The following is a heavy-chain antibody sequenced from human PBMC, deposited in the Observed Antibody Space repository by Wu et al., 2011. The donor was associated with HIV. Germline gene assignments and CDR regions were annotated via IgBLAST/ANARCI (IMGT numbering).Heavy chain of an antibody. CDR3: AREGVLPAPIPHYMDV. J-gene: IGHJ6*03. CDR1: GYTFAKYG. Sequence: QVLLAQSGDEVKKPGASVKVSCKTSGYTFAKYGITWVRQAPGQGLEWMGWVSGYNGDTKYAQKFRGRVTMTTDTSTTTAYLEVRSLRSDDTAIYYCAREGVLPAPIPHYMDVWGKGTAGHRLL. D-gene: IGHD2-2*01. V-gene: IGHV1-18*01. CDR2: VSGYNGDT.